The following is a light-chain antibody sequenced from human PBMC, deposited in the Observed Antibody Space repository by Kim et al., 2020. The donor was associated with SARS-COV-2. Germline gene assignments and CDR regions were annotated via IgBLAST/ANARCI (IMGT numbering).Light chain of an antibody. Sequence: SYELTQPPSVSVAPGETARITCGGNKLPSKGVHWYQQKPGQAPVLVIYSDADRPSGIPERFSGSNSGNTATLTITRVEVGDEADYYCQGWVNRSDLGVFG. CDR3: QGWVNRSDLGV. J-gene: IGLJ3*02. CDR1: KLPSKG. V-gene: IGLV3-21*04. CDR2: SDA.